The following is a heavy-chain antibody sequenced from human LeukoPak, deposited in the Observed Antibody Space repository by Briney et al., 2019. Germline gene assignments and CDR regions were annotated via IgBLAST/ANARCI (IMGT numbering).Heavy chain of an antibody. Sequence: PGGSLRLSCASSGFTFSQSAMNWVRQAPGKGLEWVSSISSRGFIFYTDSVKGRFIVSRDNAKNSMYLQMDSLRDDDTAIYWCGRGGGSLNFWGQGILVTVSS. CDR1: GFTFSQSA. CDR2: ISSRGFI. D-gene: IGHD1-26*01. V-gene: IGHV3-69-1*01. J-gene: IGHJ4*02. CDR3: GRGGGSLNF.